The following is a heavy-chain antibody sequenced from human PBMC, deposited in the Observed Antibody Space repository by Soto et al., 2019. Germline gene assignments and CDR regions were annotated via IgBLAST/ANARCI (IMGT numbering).Heavy chain of an antibody. CDR2: IYWDDDK. D-gene: IGHD3-16*01. CDR1: GFSLTTRGVG. V-gene: IGHV2-5*02. Sequence: QITLKESGPTLVKPTQTLTLTCTFSGFSLTTRGVGVGWIRQPPGKALECLGLIYWDDDKRYSPSLQSRLSINKDTSKNQVVQTMTNVDPVDTATYYCAHIPNYYQYDWFDPWGQGTLVSVSS. J-gene: IGHJ5*02. CDR3: AHIPNYYQYDWFDP.